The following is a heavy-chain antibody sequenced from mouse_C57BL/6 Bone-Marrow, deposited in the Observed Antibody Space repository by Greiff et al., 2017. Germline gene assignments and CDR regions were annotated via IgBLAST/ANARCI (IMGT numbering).Heavy chain of an antibody. CDR3: ARDGYDGAWFAY. V-gene: IGHV1-69*01. D-gene: IGHD2-2*01. CDR1: GYTFTSYW. CDR2: IDPSDSYT. J-gene: IGHJ3*01. Sequence: VQLQQPGAELVMPGASVKLSCKASGYTFTSYWMHWVKQRPGQGLEWIGEIDPSDSYTNYNQKFKGKSTLTVDKSSSTAYMQLSSLTSEDSAVDYCARDGYDGAWFAYWGQGTLVTVSA.